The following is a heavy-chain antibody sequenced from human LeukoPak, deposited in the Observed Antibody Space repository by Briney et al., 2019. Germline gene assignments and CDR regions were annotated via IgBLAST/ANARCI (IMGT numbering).Heavy chain of an antibody. CDR1: GYTFTSYD. D-gene: IGHD3-16*02. J-gene: IGHJ4*02. CDR3: ATAVTGYFDY. V-gene: IGHV1-8*01. Sequence: LGASVTVSCKASGYTFTSYDINWVRQAAGHGREWMGWMNPNSGNTGYAQKFQGRVTMTRNTSISTAYMELSSLRSEDTAVYYCATAVTGYFDYWGQGTLVTVSS. CDR2: MNPNSGNT.